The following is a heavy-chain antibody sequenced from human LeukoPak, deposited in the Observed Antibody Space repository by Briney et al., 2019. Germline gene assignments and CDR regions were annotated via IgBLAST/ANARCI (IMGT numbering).Heavy chain of an antibody. Sequence: PGGSLRLSCEASGFTFNNYVMSWVRQAPGKGLEWFSSIIPSGGRTNYAESVKGRFTISRDNSKNTVDLQMNTLRAEDTAVYYCAKGEDGFEYYYYMDGWGKGTTVTVSS. CDR2: IIPSGGRT. D-gene: IGHD2/OR15-2a*01. J-gene: IGHJ6*03. V-gene: IGHV3-23*01. CDR3: AKGEDGFEYYYYMDG. CDR1: GFTFNNYV.